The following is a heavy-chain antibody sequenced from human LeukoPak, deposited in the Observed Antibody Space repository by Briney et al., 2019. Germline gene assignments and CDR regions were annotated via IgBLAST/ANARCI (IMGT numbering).Heavy chain of an antibody. CDR3: ARGPYCSSTSCYATWFDP. V-gene: IGHV4-59*01. D-gene: IGHD2-2*01. CDR2: VFDRGTT. CDR1: GGSIGGSF. J-gene: IGHJ5*02. Sequence: SETLSLTCTVSGGSIGGSFWHWIRQPPGKGLEWMGYVFDRGTTAYNPPLKRRVTMSLDTSKSQFSLNLSSVTAADTAVYYCARGPYCSSTSCYATWFDPWGQGTLVTVSS.